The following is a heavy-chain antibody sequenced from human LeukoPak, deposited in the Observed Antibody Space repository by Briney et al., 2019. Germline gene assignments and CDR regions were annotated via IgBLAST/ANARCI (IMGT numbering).Heavy chain of an antibody. CDR3: AEFGPRSGYYSNFDY. CDR2: ISSSGGST. J-gene: IGHJ4*02. CDR1: GFTFRSYA. Sequence: GLSVRVSCPASGFTFRSYAMSLLGQAPPERREGASAISSSGGSTYYADSVKCRFTISRDKSKNTLYLQMNSLIAEDTAVYYCAEFGPRSGYYSNFDYWGQGTLVTVSS. D-gene: IGHD3-22*01. V-gene: IGHV3-23*01.